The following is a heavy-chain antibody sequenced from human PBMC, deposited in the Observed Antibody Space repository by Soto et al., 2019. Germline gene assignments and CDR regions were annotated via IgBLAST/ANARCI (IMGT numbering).Heavy chain of an antibody. J-gene: IGHJ4*02. V-gene: IGHV3-23*01. Sequence: GGSLRLSCAASGFTFSSYAMSWVRQAPGKGLEWVSAISGSGGSTYYADSVKGRFTISRDNSKNTLYLQMNSLRAEDTAVYYCVKPSGYSSSWYAVRDFDYWGQGTLVTVSS. D-gene: IGHD6-13*01. CDR3: VKPSGYSSSWYAVRDFDY. CDR1: GFTFSSYA. CDR2: ISGSGGST.